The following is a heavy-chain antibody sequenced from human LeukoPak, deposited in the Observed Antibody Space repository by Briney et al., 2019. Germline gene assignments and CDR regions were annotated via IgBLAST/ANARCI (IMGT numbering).Heavy chain of an antibody. CDR2: IYYSGST. CDR1: GGSISSYY. Sequence: PSETLSLTCTVSGGSISSYYWSWLRQPPGKGLEWIGYIYYSGSTNYNPSLRSRVTISVDTSKNQFSLKLSSVTAADTAVYYCARHIHYFDYWGQGTLVTVSS. V-gene: IGHV4-59*01. CDR3: ARHIHYFDY. J-gene: IGHJ4*02.